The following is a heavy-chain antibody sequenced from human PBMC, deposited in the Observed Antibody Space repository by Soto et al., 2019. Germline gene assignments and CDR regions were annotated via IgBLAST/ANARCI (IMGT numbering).Heavy chain of an antibody. J-gene: IGHJ4*02. CDR3: AARSPAFDF. Sequence: QVQLVQSGPEVKEPGASVKVSCKTSGYTFTTFGISWVRQAPGQGLEWMGWINTNKGNTDYVQKFRGRVTMTIDTSTSTAYMELRSLRSYERAVYYCAARSPAFDFWGQGTLVTVSS. CDR2: INTNKGNT. V-gene: IGHV1-18*01. CDR1: GYTFTTFG.